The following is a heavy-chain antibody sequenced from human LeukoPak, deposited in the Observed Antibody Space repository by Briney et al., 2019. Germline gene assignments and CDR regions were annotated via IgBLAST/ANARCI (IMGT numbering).Heavy chain of an antibody. J-gene: IGHJ5*02. D-gene: IGHD2-21*01. CDR2: INPNSGGT. CDR1: GYSFTDYY. CDR3: VRADRLHGGPYLIGP. V-gene: IGHV1-2*02. Sequence: ASVKVSCKTSGYSFTDYYMHWVRQAPGQGLEWMGWINPNSGGTSSAQKFQGRVTMTRDTSISTVYVEVSWLTSDDTAIYYCVRADRLHGGPYLIGPWGQGTLVTVSS.